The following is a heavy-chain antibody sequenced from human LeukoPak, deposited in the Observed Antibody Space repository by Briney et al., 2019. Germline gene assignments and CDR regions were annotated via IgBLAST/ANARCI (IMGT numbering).Heavy chain of an antibody. CDR2: IYYSGST. CDR3: ARHYPYGSGSYSPFYFDY. Sequence: SETLSLTCTVSGDSISSYYWSWTRQPPGKGLERIGYIYYSGSTNYNPSLKSRVTISVDTSKNQFSLKLSSVTAADTGVYYCARHYPYGSGSYSPFYFDYWGQGTLVTVSS. CDR1: GDSISSYY. J-gene: IGHJ4*02. D-gene: IGHD3-10*01. V-gene: IGHV4-59*08.